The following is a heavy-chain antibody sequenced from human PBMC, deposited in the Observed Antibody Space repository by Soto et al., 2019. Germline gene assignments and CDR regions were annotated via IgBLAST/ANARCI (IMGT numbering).Heavy chain of an antibody. CDR1: GYTFTSYD. CDR3: ARVRFLEWLSSAGMDV. Sequence: ASVKVSCKASGYTFTSYDINWVRQATGQGLEWMGWMNPNSGNTGYARKFQGRVTMTRNISISTAYMELSSLRSEDTAVYYCARVRFLEWLSSAGMDVWGQGTTVTVSS. V-gene: IGHV1-8*01. CDR2: MNPNSGNT. J-gene: IGHJ6*02. D-gene: IGHD3-3*01.